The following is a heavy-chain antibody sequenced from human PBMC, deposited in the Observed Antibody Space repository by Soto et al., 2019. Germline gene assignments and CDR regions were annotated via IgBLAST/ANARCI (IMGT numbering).Heavy chain of an antibody. CDR3: AQTAYFDAFDI. D-gene: IGHD1-1*01. J-gene: IGHJ3*02. V-gene: IGHV3-23*01. Sequence: XGSLKLSGAASGFTFSSYAMSGVRQAPGKGLEWVSAISGSGGSTYYADSVKGRFTISRDNSKNTLYLQMNSLKTEDTAVYYCAQTAYFDAFDIWGQGTMVTVSS. CDR2: ISGSGGST. CDR1: GFTFSSYA.